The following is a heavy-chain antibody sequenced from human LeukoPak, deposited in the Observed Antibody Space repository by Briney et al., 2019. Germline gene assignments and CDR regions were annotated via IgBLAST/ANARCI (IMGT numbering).Heavy chain of an antibody. CDR1: GFTFSSYS. J-gene: IGHJ3*02. V-gene: IGHV3-48*01. CDR2: ISSSSSTI. CDR3: ARVYRLGYSSSWYNAFDI. Sequence: GGFLRLSCAASGFTFSSYSMNWVRHAPGKGLEWVSYISSSSSTIYYADSVKGRFTISRDNAKNSLYLQMNSLRAEDTAVYYCARVYRLGYSSSWYNAFDIWGQGTMVTVSS. D-gene: IGHD6-13*01.